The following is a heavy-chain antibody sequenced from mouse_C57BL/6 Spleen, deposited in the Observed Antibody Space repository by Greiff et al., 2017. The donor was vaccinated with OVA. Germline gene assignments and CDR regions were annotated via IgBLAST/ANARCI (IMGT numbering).Heavy chain of an antibody. CDR2: ISDGGSYT. CDR1: GFTFSSYA. D-gene: IGHD2-4*01. V-gene: IGHV5-4*01. CDR3: ARERRDYDPPWFAY. J-gene: IGHJ3*01. Sequence: EVMLVESGGGLVKPGGSLKLSCAASGFTFSSYAMSWVRQTPEKRLEWVATISDGGSYTYYPDNVKGRFTISRDNAKNNLYLQMSHLKSEDTAMYYCARERRDYDPPWFAYWGQGTLVTVSA.